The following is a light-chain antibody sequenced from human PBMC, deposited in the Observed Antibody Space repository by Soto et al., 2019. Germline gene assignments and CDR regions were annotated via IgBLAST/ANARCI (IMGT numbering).Light chain of an antibody. CDR3: QQYGGSPPYT. J-gene: IGKJ2*01. V-gene: IGKV3-20*01. CDR1: QRISSTY. CDR2: GAS. Sequence: EIVLTQSPGTLSLSPGEIANLSCRASQRISSTYLAWYQQKPGQAPRLLIYGASSRATGIPDRFSGSGSGTDFTLTISRLEPEDFAVYYCQQYGGSPPYTFGQGTKLEIK.